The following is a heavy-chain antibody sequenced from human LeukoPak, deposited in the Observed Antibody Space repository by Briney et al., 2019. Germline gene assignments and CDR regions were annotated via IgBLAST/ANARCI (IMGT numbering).Heavy chain of an antibody. CDR1: GGSISPYY. CDR3: ARHSYNYYGLDV. CDR2: IYYSGTT. J-gene: IGHJ6*02. Sequence: SETLSLTCTVSGGSISPYYWSWIRQPPGKGLEWIGYIYYSGTTNYNPSLKSRVTMSVDTSNNHLSLRLTSVAAADTALYYCARHSYNYYGLDVWGQGTTITVSS. V-gene: IGHV4-59*08.